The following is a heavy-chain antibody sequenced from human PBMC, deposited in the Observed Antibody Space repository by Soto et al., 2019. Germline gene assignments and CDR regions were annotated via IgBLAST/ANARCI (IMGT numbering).Heavy chain of an antibody. V-gene: IGHV3-33*01. J-gene: IGHJ4*02. D-gene: IGHD6-19*01. CDR1: GFTFSSYG. CDR3: ARDLSGDSSGWHQRTQGAFDY. CDR2: IWYDGSNK. Sequence: GGSLRLSCAASGFTFSSYGMHWVRQAPGKGLEWVAVIWYDGSNKYYADSVKGRFTISRDNSKNTLYLQMNSLRAEDTAVYYCARDLSGDSSGWHQRTQGAFDYWGQGTLVTVSS.